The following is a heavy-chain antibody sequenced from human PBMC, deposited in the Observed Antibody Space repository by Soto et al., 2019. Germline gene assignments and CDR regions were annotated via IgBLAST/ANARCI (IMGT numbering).Heavy chain of an antibody. CDR2: INPFGGST. Sequence: GASVKVSWKASGYAFTIYYMHWVRQAPRQGPEWVGIINPFGGSTSYAQNFQGRITISVDTSKNQFSLKLSSVTAADTAVYYCARDQLLWFGELWENWFDPWGQGTLVTVSS. J-gene: IGHJ5*02. CDR1: GYAFTIYY. V-gene: IGHV1-46*01. CDR3: ARDQLLWFGELWENWFDP. D-gene: IGHD3-10*01.